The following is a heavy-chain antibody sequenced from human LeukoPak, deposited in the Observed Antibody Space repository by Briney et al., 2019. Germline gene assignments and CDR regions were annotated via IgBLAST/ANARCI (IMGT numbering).Heavy chain of an antibody. Sequence: ASVKVSCKASGYTFTGYYMHWVRQAPGQGLEWMGWINPNSGGTNYAQKFQGRVTMTRDTSISTAYMELSRLRSDDTAVYYCAREGVEYYYDSSGYLIDYRGQGTLVTVSS. CDR3: AREGVEYYYDSSGYLIDY. D-gene: IGHD3-22*01. V-gene: IGHV1-2*02. J-gene: IGHJ4*02. CDR2: INPNSGGT. CDR1: GYTFTGYY.